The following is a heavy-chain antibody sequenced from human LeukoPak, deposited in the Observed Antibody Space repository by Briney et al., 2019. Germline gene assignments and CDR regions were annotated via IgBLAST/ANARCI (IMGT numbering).Heavy chain of an antibody. V-gene: IGHV3-7*03. CDR2: IKEDGSEK. J-gene: IGHJ6*04. CDR1: GFTFSRYR. D-gene: IGHD3-10*01. CDR3: ARARGSKSMDV. Sequence: GGSLRLSCAASGFTFSRYRMSWVRQAPGKGLEWVANIKEDGSEKYYVDSVKGRFTISRDNAKNSLYLQMNSLRAEDTAVYYCARARGSKSMDVWGKGTTVTVSS.